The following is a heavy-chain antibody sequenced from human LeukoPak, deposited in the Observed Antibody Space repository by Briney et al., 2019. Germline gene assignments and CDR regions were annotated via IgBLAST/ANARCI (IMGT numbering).Heavy chain of an antibody. D-gene: IGHD2-15*01. J-gene: IGHJ3*02. CDR1: GFSFRSYA. CDR2: ISYDGSNE. CDR3: ARICSGGNCYFPSI. V-gene: IGHV3-30-3*01. Sequence: GRSLRLSCTASGFSFRSYAMYWVRQAPGKGLEWVAIISYDGSNEHYADSVKGRFTISRDTSKNTLYLQMNSLRAEDTAVYYCARICSGGNCYFPSIWGQGTMVTFSS.